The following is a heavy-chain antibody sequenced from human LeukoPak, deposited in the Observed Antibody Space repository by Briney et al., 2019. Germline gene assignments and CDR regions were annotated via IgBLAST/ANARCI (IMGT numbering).Heavy chain of an antibody. Sequence: GGSLRLSCAASGFTFSGSAMHWVRQASGKGLEWVGRIRGKANSYATAYAASVKGRFTISRDDSKNTAYLQMNSLKTEDTAVYYCTRHLTYYYGSGSREGDYWGQGTLVTVSS. J-gene: IGHJ4*02. CDR2: IRGKANSYAT. CDR3: TRHLTYYYGSGSREGDY. D-gene: IGHD3-10*01. V-gene: IGHV3-73*01. CDR1: GFTFSGSA.